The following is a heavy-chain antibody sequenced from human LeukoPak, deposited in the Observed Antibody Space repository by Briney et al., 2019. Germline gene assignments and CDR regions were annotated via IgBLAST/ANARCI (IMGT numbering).Heavy chain of an antibody. CDR3: AAGLHAFDI. CDR2: IYYSGST. V-gene: IGHV4-39*01. CDR1: GDSISSSSYY. D-gene: IGHD3-9*01. Sequence: SETLSLTCTVSGDSISSSSYYCGWIRQPPGKGLEWIGSIYYSGSTYYNPSLKSRVTISVDTSKNQFSLKLSSVTAADTAVYYCAAGLHAFDIWGQGTMVTVSS. J-gene: IGHJ3*02.